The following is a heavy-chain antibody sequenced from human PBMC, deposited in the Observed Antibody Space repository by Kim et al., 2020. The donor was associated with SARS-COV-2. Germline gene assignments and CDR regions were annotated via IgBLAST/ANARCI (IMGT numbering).Heavy chain of an antibody. J-gene: IGHJ4*02. CDR3: VRAYGSVLTGIGAH. CDR1: GFPFTNYG. D-gene: IGHD3-10*01. Sequence: GGSLRLSCAASGFPFTNYGMSWVRQTPGKGLEWVSAMSSGGGSTYYAESVKGRFTISRDNSKNTLYLQMSSLRVEDTAVYYCVRAYGSVLTGIGAHWGQGTLVTVSS. CDR2: MSSGGGST. V-gene: IGHV3-23*01.